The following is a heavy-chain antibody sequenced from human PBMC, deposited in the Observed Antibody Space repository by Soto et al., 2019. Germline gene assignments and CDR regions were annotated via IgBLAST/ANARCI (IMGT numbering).Heavy chain of an antibody. CDR3: ARADFGVVIIQDY. D-gene: IGHD3-3*01. Sequence: QVQLVQSGAEVKKPGASVKVSCKASGCTFTSYGISWVRQAPGQGLEWMGWISAYNGNTNYAQKLQGRVTMTTATSTRKAYSELRSLRSDDTAVYYCARADFGVVIIQDYWGQGTLVTVSS. J-gene: IGHJ4*02. CDR1: GCTFTSYG. CDR2: ISAYNGNT. V-gene: IGHV1-18*01.